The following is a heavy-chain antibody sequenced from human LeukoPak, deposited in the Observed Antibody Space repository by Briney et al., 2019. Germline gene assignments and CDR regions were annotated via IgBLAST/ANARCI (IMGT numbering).Heavy chain of an antibody. Sequence: GESLKISCKGSGYSFTSYWIGWVRQMPGKGLEWMGIISPSDSDTRYGPSFQGQVTISADKSISTAYLQWSSLKASDTAMYYCARRYCGGDRYREFDYWGQGTLVTVSS. CDR3: ARRYCGGDRYREFDY. J-gene: IGHJ4*02. V-gene: IGHV5-51*01. CDR2: ISPSDSDT. CDR1: GYSFTSYW. D-gene: IGHD2-21*02.